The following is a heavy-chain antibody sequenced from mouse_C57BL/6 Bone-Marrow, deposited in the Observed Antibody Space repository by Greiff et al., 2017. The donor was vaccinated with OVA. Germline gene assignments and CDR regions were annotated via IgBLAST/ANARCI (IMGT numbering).Heavy chain of an antibody. J-gene: IGHJ2*01. CDR1: GFTFSSYG. V-gene: IGHV5-6*01. CDR3: ARHIPLYFDY. CDR2: ISSGGSYT. Sequence: EVQRVESGGDLVKPGGSLKLSCAASGFTFSSYGMSWVRQTPDKRLEWVATISSGGSYTYYPDSVKGRFTISRDNAKNTLYLQRSRLKSEDTAMYYCARHIPLYFDYWGQGTTLTVSS.